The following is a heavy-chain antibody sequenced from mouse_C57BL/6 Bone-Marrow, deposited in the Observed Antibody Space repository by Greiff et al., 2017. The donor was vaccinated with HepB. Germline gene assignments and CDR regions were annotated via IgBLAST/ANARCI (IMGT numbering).Heavy chain of an antibody. Sequence: EVHLVESGGDLVKPGGSLKLSCAASGFTFSSYGMSWVRQTPDKRLEWVATISSGGSYTYYPDSVKGRFTISRDNAKNTLYLQMSSLKSEDTAMYYCARHAGPHFDYWGQGTTLTVSS. CDR2: ISSGGSYT. V-gene: IGHV5-6*01. CDR3: ARHAGPHFDY. CDR1: GFTFSSYG. J-gene: IGHJ2*01. D-gene: IGHD4-1*01.